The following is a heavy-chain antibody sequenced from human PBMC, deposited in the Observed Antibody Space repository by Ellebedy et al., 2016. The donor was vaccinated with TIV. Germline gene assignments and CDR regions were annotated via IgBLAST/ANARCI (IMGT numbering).Heavy chain of an antibody. D-gene: IGHD6-6*01. J-gene: IGHJ4*02. CDR3: ARAGGDLYSSSSEIDY. Sequence: GESLKISXAASGFTFSSYAMHWVRQAPGKGLEWVAVISYDGSNKYYADSVKGRFTISRDNSKNTLYLQMNSLRAEDTAVYYCARAGGDLYSSSSEIDYWGQGTLVTVSS. CDR2: ISYDGSNK. V-gene: IGHV3-30-3*01. CDR1: GFTFSSYA.